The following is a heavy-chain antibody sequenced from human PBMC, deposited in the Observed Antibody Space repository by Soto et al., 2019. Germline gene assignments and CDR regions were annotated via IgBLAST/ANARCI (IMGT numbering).Heavy chain of an antibody. CDR2: IYYSGST. V-gene: IGHV4-39*01. J-gene: IGHJ2*01. Sequence: SETLSLTCTVSGGSISSSSYYWGWIRQPPGKGLEWIGSIYYSGSTYYNPSLKSRVTISVDASKNQFSLKLSSVTAADTAVYYCARHRSRDTAMVNSAGYWHFDLWGRGTRVT. D-gene: IGHD5-18*01. CDR1: GGSISSSSYY. CDR3: ARHRSRDTAMVNSAGYWHFDL.